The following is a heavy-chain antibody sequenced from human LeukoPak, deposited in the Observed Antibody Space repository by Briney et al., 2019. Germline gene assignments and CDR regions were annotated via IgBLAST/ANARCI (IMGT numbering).Heavy chain of an antibody. Sequence: GGSLRLSCAASGFTFSSYAMHWVRQAPGRGLEYVSAISSNGGSTYYTNSVKGRFTISRDNSKNTLYLQMGSLRAEDMAVYYCARGGEMVGVFDFDYWGQGTLVTVSS. D-gene: IGHD3-16*02. V-gene: IGHV3-64*01. CDR3: ARGGEMVGVFDFDY. CDR1: GFTFSSYA. CDR2: ISSNGGST. J-gene: IGHJ4*02.